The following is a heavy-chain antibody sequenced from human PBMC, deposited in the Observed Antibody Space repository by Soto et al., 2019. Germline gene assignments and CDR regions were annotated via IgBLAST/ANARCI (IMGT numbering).Heavy chain of an antibody. Sequence: SLRLSCAASGFTFISYAMHWVRQAPCKGLEGVAVISYDGSNKYYADSVKGRFTISRDNSKNTLYLQMNSLRAEDTAVYYCAREMGEYGMEVLGQGTTVTVSS. J-gene: IGHJ6*02. CDR3: AREMGEYGMEV. V-gene: IGHV3-30-3*01. CDR1: GFTFISYA. D-gene: IGHD3-16*01. CDR2: ISYDGSNK.